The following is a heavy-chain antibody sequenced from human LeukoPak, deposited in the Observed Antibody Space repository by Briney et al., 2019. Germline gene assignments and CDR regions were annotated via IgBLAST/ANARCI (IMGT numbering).Heavy chain of an antibody. Sequence: GGSLRLSCAASGFTFSSYAMSWVRQAPGKGLEWVSAISGSGGSTYYADSVKGRFTISRDNSKNTLYLQMNSLRVEDTAVYYCAKGGPWMITFGGAPAAFDIWGQGTWVPVSS. V-gene: IGHV3-23*01. CDR2: ISGSGGST. CDR1: GFTFSSYA. J-gene: IGHJ3*02. D-gene: IGHD3-16*01. CDR3: AKGGPWMITFGGAPAAFDI.